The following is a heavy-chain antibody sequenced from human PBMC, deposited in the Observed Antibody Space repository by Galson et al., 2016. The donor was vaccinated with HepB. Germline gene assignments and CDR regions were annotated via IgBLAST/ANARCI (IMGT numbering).Heavy chain of an antibody. CDR3: ARLDSSGYGH. V-gene: IGHV5-51*01. CDR2: IYPGDSDT. CDR1: GYTFTSNW. D-gene: IGHD3-22*01. Sequence: QSGAEVKKPGESLKISCKGSGYTFTSNWIAWVRQTPGKGLEWMGRIYPGDSDTLYSPSFQGQVTVSADRSSNSAYLQWNSLKASDSAMYYCARLDSSGYGHWGQGTLVTASS. J-gene: IGHJ4*02.